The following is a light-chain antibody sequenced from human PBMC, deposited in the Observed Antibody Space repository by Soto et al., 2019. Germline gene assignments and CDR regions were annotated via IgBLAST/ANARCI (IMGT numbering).Light chain of an antibody. CDR3: CSYAGTVAYV. CDR1: SSVVGGYNF. J-gene: IGLJ1*01. V-gene: IGLV2-23*02. Sequence: QSALTQPASVSGSPGQSIAISCTGTSSVVGGYNFVSWYQQHPHKAPKLIISDVSTRPSGISNRFSGSKSGDTASLTISGLQAEDEADYFCCSYAGTVAYVFGTGTKVTVL. CDR2: DVS.